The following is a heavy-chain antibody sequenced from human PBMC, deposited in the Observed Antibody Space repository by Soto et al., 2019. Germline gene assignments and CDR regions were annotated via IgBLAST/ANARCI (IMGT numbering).Heavy chain of an antibody. CDR3: AKESRSSAVTATRVYGMDV. CDR2: ISHDGTNK. J-gene: IGHJ6*02. Sequence: QPGGSLRLSCTPSGFTFSAYGMHWVRQAPGKGLEWVAAISHDGTNKYYGDSVRGRFTISRDNSKNTLYLQMNTLRNEDTAVYYCAKESRSSAVTATRVYGMDVWGQGTTVTVSS. D-gene: IGHD2-21*02. CDR1: GFTFSAYG. V-gene: IGHV3-30*18.